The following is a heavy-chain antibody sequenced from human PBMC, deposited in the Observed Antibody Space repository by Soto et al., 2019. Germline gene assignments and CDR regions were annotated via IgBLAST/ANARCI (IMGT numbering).Heavy chain of an antibody. CDR1: GFTFSNYA. J-gene: IGHJ4*02. CDR2: IRADGSRT. V-gene: IGHV3-23*01. D-gene: IGHD2-2*03. CDR3: LSDSNGYFYWMGRY. Sequence: EVQMLESGGGLVQTGGYLRLSFAVSGFTFSNYAMAWVRQAPGKGLEWVSSIRADGSRTHYADSVKGRFTVSRDNSKNRLYLDMKSLRADDTALYYCLSDSNGYFYWMGRYWGQGNRVNVSS.